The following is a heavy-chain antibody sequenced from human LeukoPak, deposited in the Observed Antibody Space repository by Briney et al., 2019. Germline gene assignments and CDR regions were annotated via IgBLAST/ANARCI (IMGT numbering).Heavy chain of an antibody. Sequence: GGSPRLSCAASGFTFSSYAMHWVRQAPGKGLEWVAVISYDGSNKYYADSVKGRFTISRDNSKNTLYLQTNSLRAEDTAVYYCARTDYDFWSGYRAFDYWGQGTLVTVSS. CDR3: ARTDYDFWSGYRAFDY. J-gene: IGHJ4*02. CDR2: ISYDGSNK. D-gene: IGHD3-3*01. CDR1: GFTFSSYA. V-gene: IGHV3-30-3*01.